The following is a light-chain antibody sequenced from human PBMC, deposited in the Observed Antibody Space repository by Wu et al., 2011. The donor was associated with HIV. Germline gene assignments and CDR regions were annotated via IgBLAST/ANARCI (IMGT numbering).Light chain of an antibody. J-gene: IGKJ5*01. CDR2: ATS. CDR1: QSVTSNY. CDR3: QQYVSSPT. V-gene: IGKV3-20*01. Sequence: ERATLSCRASQSVTSNYLAWYQQKPGQAPRLLIYATSNRATGIPDRISGSGSGTLFTLTISRLEPEDSAVYFCQQYVSSPTFGQGTRLEIK.